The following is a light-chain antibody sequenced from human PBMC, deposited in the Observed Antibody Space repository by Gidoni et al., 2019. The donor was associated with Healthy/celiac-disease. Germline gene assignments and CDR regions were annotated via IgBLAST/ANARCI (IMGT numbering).Light chain of an antibody. V-gene: IGLV1-51*01. CDR2: DNN. J-gene: IGLJ1*01. CDR1: SSNLGNNY. CDR3: GTWDSSLSAYV. Sequence: QSVLTQPPSVSAAPGQKVTISCSGSSSNLGNNYVSLYQQRPGTAPKLLIYDNNKRPSGIPDRFSGSKSGTSATLGITGLQTGDDADYYCGTWDSSLSAYVFGTGTKVTVL.